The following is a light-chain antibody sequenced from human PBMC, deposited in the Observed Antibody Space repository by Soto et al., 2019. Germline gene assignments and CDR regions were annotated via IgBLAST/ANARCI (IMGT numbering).Light chain of an antibody. V-gene: IGKV3-20*01. CDR1: QSVRDNY. J-gene: IGKJ2*01. CDR3: HQYGDSPPYN. Sequence: EIVLTQSPGTLSLSPGERATLSCRASQSVRDNYLTWYQQKPGQAPKLLIYGASTRAIGIPDRFSGSGSGTESTLTISRLEPEDFAVYYCHQYGDSPPYNFGQGTKLDI. CDR2: GAS.